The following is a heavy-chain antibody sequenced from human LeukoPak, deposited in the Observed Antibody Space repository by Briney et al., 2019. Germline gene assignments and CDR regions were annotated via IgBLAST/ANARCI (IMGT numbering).Heavy chain of an antibody. D-gene: IGHD3-22*01. CDR3: ARIMIVAPVEGGYFDY. V-gene: IGHV5-51*01. J-gene: IGHJ4*02. CDR1: GYSFTSYW. Sequence: GESLKISCKGSGYSFTSYWIGWVRQMPGKGLEWMGIIYPGDSDTRYSPSLQGQVTISADKSISTAYLQWSSLKASDTAMYYCARIMIVAPVEGGYFDYWGQGTLVTVSS. CDR2: IYPGDSDT.